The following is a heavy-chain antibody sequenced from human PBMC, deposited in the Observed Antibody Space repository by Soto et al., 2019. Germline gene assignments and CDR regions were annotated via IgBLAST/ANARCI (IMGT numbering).Heavy chain of an antibody. J-gene: IGHJ4*02. CDR3: AREAAYSGSYWDSPAGTFDY. CDR2: INPNSGGT. Sequence: VASVKVSCKASGYTFTGYYMHWVRQAPGQGLEWMGWINPNSGGTNYAQKFQGWVTMTRDTSISTAYMELSRLRSDDTAVYYCAREAAYSGSYWDSPAGTFDYWGQGTLVTVSS. D-gene: IGHD1-26*01. V-gene: IGHV1-2*04. CDR1: GYTFTGYY.